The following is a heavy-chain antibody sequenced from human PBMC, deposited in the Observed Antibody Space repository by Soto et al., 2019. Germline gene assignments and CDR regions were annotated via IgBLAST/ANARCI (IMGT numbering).Heavy chain of an antibody. J-gene: IGHJ4*02. CDR1: GYTFTSYG. V-gene: IGHV1-18*01. CDR3: ARDPGSAGRRPYDSRGYYLKGGPALDY. CDR2: ISAYNGNT. Sequence: GASVKVSCKASGYTFTSYGISWVRQAPGQGLEWMGWISAYNGNTNYAQKLQGRVTMTTDTSTSTAYMELRSLSSDDTAVHYCARDPGSAGRRPYDSRGYYLKGGPALDYWRQGTLVNVSS. D-gene: IGHD3-22*01.